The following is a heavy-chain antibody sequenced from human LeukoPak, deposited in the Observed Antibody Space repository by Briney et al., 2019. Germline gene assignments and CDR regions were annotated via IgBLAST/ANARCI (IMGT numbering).Heavy chain of an antibody. Sequence: RPGATLRLSCAEFGLRGGGYDCSWRRQAPGKEIKWVALIRGSGDTFYGDSVKGRFTISRDDSKNTVYLRMSSLRVEDTAVYFCARDRAATQDLVEIDPSGQGTLVIVSS. CDR3: ARDRAATQDLVEIDP. CDR2: IRGSGDT. V-gene: IGHV3-66*01. D-gene: IGHD2-15*01. J-gene: IGHJ5*02. CDR1: GLRGGGYD.